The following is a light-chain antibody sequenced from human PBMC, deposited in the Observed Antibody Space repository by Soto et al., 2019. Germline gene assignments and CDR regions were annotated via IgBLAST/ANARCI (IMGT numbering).Light chain of an antibody. CDR1: QCIRND. Sequence: DIQMTQFPSSLSASVGDRVTITCRASQCIRNDLAWYQQKPGKAPKRMIYAASSLQSGVPARFSGSVSGTEVTLAISSLQPGDFATFDCLQHSTYPLTFGQGTKVEIK. J-gene: IGKJ1*01. V-gene: IGKV1-17*01. CDR2: AAS. CDR3: LQHSTYPLT.